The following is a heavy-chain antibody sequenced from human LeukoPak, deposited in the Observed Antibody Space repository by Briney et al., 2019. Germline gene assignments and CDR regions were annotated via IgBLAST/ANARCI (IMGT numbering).Heavy chain of an antibody. D-gene: IGHD3-22*01. J-gene: IGHJ4*02. V-gene: IGHV4-59*01. CDR1: GGSISRYY. CDR3: ARAAWYDSSGYDGRGDYFDY. CDR2: IYYSGSS. Sequence: SETLSLTCTVSGGSISRYYWSWIRQPQGKGLEWIGFIYYSGSSNYNLSLKSRVTISIDTSMNQFSLKLTSVTAADTAVYYCARAAWYDSSGYDGRGDYFDYWGQGTLVTVSS.